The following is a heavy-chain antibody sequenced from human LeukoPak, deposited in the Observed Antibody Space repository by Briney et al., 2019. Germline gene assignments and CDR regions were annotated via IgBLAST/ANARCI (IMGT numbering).Heavy chain of an antibody. Sequence: PSETLSLTCTVSGGSIRSTTYYWGWIRQPPGKELEWFGSMYSSGSTYYNPSLKSRVTMSVETSKNHFSLRLSSVTAADTAIYYCATGTNNWFDPWGQGTLVTVSS. CDR2: MYSSGST. CDR3: ATGTNNWFDP. CDR1: GGSIRSTTYY. J-gene: IGHJ5*02. D-gene: IGHD1-14*01. V-gene: IGHV4-39*02.